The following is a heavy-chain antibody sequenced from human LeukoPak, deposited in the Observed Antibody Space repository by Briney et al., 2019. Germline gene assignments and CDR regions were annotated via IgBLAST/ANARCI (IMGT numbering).Heavy chain of an antibody. V-gene: IGHV3-23*01. CDR1: GCAFGKFA. J-gene: IGHJ4*02. D-gene: IGHD5-24*01. Sequence: GGSLRLSCAASGCAFGKFAMNWVRQAPGKGLEWVAAISNGGGSLTLYADSVKGRFTISRDNSKTTLYVQMNSLRAEDRAVYYCAKPKSRERDYWGQGTRVTVSS. CDR3: AKPKSRERDY. CDR2: ISNGGGSLT.